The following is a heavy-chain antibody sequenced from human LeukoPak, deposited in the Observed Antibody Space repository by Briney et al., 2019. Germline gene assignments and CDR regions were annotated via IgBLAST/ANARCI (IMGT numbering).Heavy chain of an antibody. CDR2: ISSSSSYI. D-gene: IGHD6-6*01. Sequence: GGSLRLSCAASGFTFSSYSMNWVRQAPGKGLEWVSSISSSSSYIHYVDSVKGRFSISRDNVKKSLYLQMNSLRAEDTAVYYCARELGVSRAFDIWGQGTMVTVS. CDR3: ARELGVSRAFDI. V-gene: IGHV3-21*01. J-gene: IGHJ3*02. CDR1: GFTFSSYS.